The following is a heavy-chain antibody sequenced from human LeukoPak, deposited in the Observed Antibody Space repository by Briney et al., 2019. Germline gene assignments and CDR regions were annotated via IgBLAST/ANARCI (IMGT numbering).Heavy chain of an antibody. D-gene: IGHD6-19*01. CDR3: ATVKYPWLAFDY. Sequence: ASVKVSCKTSGYTFTAYYMHWVRQAPGKGLEWMGGFDPEDGETIYAQKFQGRVTMTEDTSTDTAYMELSSLRSEDTAVYYCATVKYPWLAFDYWGQGTLVTVSS. V-gene: IGHV1-24*01. CDR2: FDPEDGET. CDR1: GYTFTAYY. J-gene: IGHJ4*02.